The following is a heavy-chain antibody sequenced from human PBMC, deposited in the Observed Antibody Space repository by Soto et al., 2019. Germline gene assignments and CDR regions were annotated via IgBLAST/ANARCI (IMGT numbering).Heavy chain of an antibody. J-gene: IGHJ2*01. V-gene: IGHV1-2*04. CDR2: INPNSGGT. CDR1: GYTFTGYY. D-gene: IGHD6-19*01. Sequence: QVQLVQSGAEVKKPGASVKVSCKASGYTFTGYYMHWVRQAPGQGLEWMGWINPNSGGTNYAQKFQGWVTMTRDTSISTAYMELSRLRSDDTAVYYCARGGVGYSCCWYGYFDLWGRGTLVTVSS. CDR3: ARGGVGYSCCWYGYFDL.